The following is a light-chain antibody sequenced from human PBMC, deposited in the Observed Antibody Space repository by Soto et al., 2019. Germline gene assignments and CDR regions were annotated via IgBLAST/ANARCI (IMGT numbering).Light chain of an antibody. CDR3: QQYYSTPWT. CDR2: WAS. CDR1: QSVLYSSNNKNY. V-gene: IGKV4-1*01. Sequence: DIVMTQSPDSLAVSLGERATINCKSSQSVLYSSNNKNYLAWYQQKTGQPPKLLIYWASTRESGVPDRFSGSGSGTDFTLTISSLQAEDVAVYYCQQYYSTPWTFGQRTKVEIK. J-gene: IGKJ1*01.